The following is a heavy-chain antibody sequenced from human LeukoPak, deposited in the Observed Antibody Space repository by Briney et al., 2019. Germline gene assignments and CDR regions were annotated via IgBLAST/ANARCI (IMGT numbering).Heavy chain of an antibody. D-gene: IGHD2-15*01. Sequence: GASVKVSCKASGYTFTGYYMHWVRQAPGQGLEWMGGIIPIFGTANYAQKFQGRVTITADESTSTAYMELSSLRSEDTAVYYCARDCSGGSCYSEVSWFDPWGQGTLVIVSS. CDR2: IIPIFGTA. CDR3: ARDCSGGSCYSEVSWFDP. V-gene: IGHV1-69*13. J-gene: IGHJ5*02. CDR1: GYTFTGYY.